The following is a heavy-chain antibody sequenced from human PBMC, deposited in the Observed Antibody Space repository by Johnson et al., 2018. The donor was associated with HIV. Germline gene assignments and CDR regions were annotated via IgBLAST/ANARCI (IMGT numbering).Heavy chain of an antibody. CDR3: VRDRGYWDAFDI. Sequence: QVQLVESGGGLVKPGGSLRLSCAVSGFIFRDYYMSWIRQAPGKGLEWVSYISSSGKSTNYADSVTGRFTISRDKTKHSLYLQMNSLRAEDTALYYCVRDRGYWDAFDIWGQGTMVTVSS. CDR1: GFIFRDYY. CDR2: ISSSGKST. V-gene: IGHV3-11*04. D-gene: IGHD3-22*01. J-gene: IGHJ3*02.